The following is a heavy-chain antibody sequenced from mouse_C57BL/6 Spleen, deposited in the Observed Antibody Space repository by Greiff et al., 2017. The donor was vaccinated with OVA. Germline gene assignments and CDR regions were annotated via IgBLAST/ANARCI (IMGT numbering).Heavy chain of an antibody. CDR2: ISGGGGNT. J-gene: IGHJ3*01. CDR3: ARHGGYSSFAY. V-gene: IGHV5-9*01. CDR1: GFTFSSYT. D-gene: IGHD2-3*01. Sequence: EVKLVESGGGLVKPGGSLKLSCAASGFTFSSYTMSWVRQTPEQRLEWVATISGGGGNTYYPDSVKGRFTISRDNAKNTLYLQMSSLRSEDTALDYCARHGGYSSFAYWGQGTLVTVSA.